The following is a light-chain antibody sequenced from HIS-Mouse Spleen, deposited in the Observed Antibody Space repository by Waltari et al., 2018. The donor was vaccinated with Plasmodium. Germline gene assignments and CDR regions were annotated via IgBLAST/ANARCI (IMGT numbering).Light chain of an antibody. Sequence: SYELTQPPSVSVSRTNGQDHLLWRCLAKKYAYWYQQKSGQAPVLVIYEDSKRPSGIPERFSGSSSGTMATLTISGAQVEDEADYYCYSTDSSGNHRVFGGGTKLTVL. J-gene: IGLJ3*02. CDR2: EDS. CDR3: YSTDSSGNHRV. CDR1: LAKKY. V-gene: IGLV3-10*01.